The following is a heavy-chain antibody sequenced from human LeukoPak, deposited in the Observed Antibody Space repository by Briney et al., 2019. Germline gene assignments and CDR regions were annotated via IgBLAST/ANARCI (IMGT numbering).Heavy chain of an antibody. J-gene: IGHJ4*02. CDR2: IYYSGST. CDR3: ARENKYYYDSSGYNHYFDY. V-gene: IGHV4-59*01. D-gene: IGHD3-22*01. CDR1: GGSISSYY. Sequence: SETLSLTCTVSGGSISSYYWSWIRQPPGKGLEWIGYIYYSGSTNYNPSLKSRVTISVDTSKNQFSLKLSSVTAADTAVYYCARENKYYYDSSGYNHYFDYWGQGTLVTVSS.